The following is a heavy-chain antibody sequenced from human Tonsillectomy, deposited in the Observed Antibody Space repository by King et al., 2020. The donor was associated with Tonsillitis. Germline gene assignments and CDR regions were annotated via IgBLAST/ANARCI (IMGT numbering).Heavy chain of an antibody. Sequence: VQLVESGGGLVQPGGSLRLSCAVSGFTFSRYWMSWVRQAPGKGLEGVANIKEDGSEKHYVDTVRGRFTISRDNAKKSLFLQMNSLGAEDTAVYYCATEGGRSGSGYWGQGTLVTVSS. D-gene: IGHD3-10*01. CDR2: IKEDGSEK. V-gene: IGHV3-7*01. CDR1: GFTFSRYW. J-gene: IGHJ4*02. CDR3: ATEGGRSGSGY.